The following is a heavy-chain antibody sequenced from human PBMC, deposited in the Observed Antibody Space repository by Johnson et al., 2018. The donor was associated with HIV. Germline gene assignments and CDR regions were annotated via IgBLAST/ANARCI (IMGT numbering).Heavy chain of an antibody. CDR2: ISHDGSNK. D-gene: IGHD5-24*01. Sequence: QMQLVESGGGVVQPGRSLRLSCAASGFTFSYYSMHWVRQAPGKGLEWVAVISHDGSNKYYADSVKGRFTISRDNAKNSVYLQMKSLRAEDTAVYYCARRSGYAFDIWGQGTMVTVSS. CDR3: ARRSGYAFDI. J-gene: IGHJ3*02. V-gene: IGHV3-30-3*01. CDR1: GFTFSYYS.